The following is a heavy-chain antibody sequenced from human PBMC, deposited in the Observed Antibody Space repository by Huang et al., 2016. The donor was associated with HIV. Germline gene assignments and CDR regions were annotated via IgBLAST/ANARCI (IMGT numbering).Heavy chain of an antibody. CDR2: MKPNRGKT. Sequence: QVQLVQSGAEVKKPGASVKVSCKASGYTFSNYDINWVRQAPGQWLEWMGWMKPNRGKTGYARKFQGRVTMTRSTSISTAYMELSRLRFEDTDVYYCATLPPVNYGRSGGRVRDYWGQGSLVTVSS. D-gene: IGHD2-15*01. V-gene: IGHV1-8*01. CDR1: GYTFSNYD. J-gene: IGHJ4*02. CDR3: ATLPPVNYGRSGGRVRDY.